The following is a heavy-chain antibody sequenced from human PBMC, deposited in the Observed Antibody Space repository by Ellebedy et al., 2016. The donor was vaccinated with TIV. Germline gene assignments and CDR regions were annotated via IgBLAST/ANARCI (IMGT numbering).Heavy chain of an antibody. CDR1: GGSVSSADNY. D-gene: IGHD2-15*01. CDR3: ARGGTSFSDY. J-gene: IGHJ4*02. V-gene: IGHV4-39*07. CDR2: INYSGRT. Sequence: SQTLSLTCAVSGGSVSSADNYWVWFRQPPGKGLEWIGSINYSGRTYYNPSLKSRLTISVDTSRNQFSLKLNSVTAADTAVYYCARGGTSFSDYWGQGTLVTVSS.